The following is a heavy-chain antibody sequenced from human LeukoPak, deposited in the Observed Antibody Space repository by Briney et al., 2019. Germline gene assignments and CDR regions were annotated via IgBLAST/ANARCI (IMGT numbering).Heavy chain of an antibody. CDR3: VRDAVGATLDYFYMDV. D-gene: IGHD4-23*01. Sequence: PGGSLRLSCAASGFTFSSYEMNWVRQAPGKGLEWVSYISSSGSTIYYADSVKGRFTISRDNAKNSLYLHMNSLRAEDTAVYYCVRDAVGATLDYFYMDVWGKGTTVTVSS. J-gene: IGHJ6*03. CDR1: GFTFSSYE. CDR2: ISSSGSTI. V-gene: IGHV3-48*03.